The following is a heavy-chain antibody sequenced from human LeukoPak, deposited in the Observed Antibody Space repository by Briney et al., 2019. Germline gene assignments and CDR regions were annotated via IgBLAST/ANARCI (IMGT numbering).Heavy chain of an antibody. J-gene: IGHJ4*02. Sequence: PGGSLRLSCAASGFTFSSYEMNWVRQAPGKGLEWVSVIYSGGSTYYADSVKGRFTISRDNSKNTLYLQMNSLRAEDTAVYYCARTGIAAAGEFDYWGQGTLVTVSS. CDR3: ARTGIAAAGEFDY. D-gene: IGHD6-13*01. V-gene: IGHV3-66*01. CDR2: IYSGGST. CDR1: GFTFSSYE.